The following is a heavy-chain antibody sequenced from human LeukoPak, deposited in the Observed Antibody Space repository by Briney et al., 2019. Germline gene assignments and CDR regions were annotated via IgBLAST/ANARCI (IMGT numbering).Heavy chain of an antibody. CDR3: ARRYCSGGSCYSGDAFDI. V-gene: IGHV3-30*05. CDR2: ISFDGSTE. D-gene: IGHD2-15*01. Sequence: GGSLRLSCVGSGYMFKSYGMHWVRQAPGKGLQWLAFISFDGSTENYADSVKGRFTISRDNSKNTLYLQMNSLRAEDTAVYYCARRYCSGGSCYSGDAFDIWGQGTMVTVSS. J-gene: IGHJ3*02. CDR1: GYMFKSYG.